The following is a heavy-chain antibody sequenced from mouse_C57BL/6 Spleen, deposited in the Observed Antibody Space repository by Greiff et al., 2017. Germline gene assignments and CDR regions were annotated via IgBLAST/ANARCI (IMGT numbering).Heavy chain of an antibody. D-gene: IGHD2-4*01. Sequence: VQLQQSGAELVKPGASVKISCKASGYAFSSYWMNWVKQRPGKGLEWIGQIYPGDGDTNYNGTFKGKATLAADKSSSTAYMQLSSLTSEDSAVYFCLIYYDYDGNFDYWGQGTTLTVSS. V-gene: IGHV1-80*01. CDR1: GYAFSSYW. CDR3: LIYYDYDGNFDY. CDR2: IYPGDGDT. J-gene: IGHJ2*01.